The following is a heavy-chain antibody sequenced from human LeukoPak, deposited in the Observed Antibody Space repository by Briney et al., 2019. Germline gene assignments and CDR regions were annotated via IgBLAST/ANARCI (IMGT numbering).Heavy chain of an antibody. CDR3: AKDLESSSSDAFDI. CDR1: GFTFSIYG. Sequence: GGSLRLSCAASGFTFSIYGMHWVRQAPGKGLEWVAVIWYDGSNKYYADSVKGRFTISRDNSKNTLYLQMNSLRAEDTAVYYCAKDLESSSSDAFDIWGQGTMVTVSS. J-gene: IGHJ3*02. V-gene: IGHV3-33*06. CDR2: IWYDGSNK. D-gene: IGHD6-6*01.